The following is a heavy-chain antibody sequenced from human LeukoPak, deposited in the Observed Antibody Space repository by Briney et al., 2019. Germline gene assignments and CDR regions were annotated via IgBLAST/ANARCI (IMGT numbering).Heavy chain of an antibody. CDR1: GYTFTSYD. Sequence: SVKVSCKASGYTFTSYDINWVRQATGQGLEWTGGIIPIFGTANYAQKFQGRVTITADKSTSTAYMELSSLRSEDTAVYYCARDRLPPNCSGGSCYSSWFDPWGEGTLVTVSS. V-gene: IGHV1-69*06. CDR2: IIPIFGTA. J-gene: IGHJ5*02. D-gene: IGHD2-15*01. CDR3: ARDRLPPNCSGGSCYSSWFDP.